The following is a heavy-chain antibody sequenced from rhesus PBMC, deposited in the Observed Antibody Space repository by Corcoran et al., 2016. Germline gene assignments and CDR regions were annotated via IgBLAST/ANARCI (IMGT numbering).Heavy chain of an antibody. J-gene: IGHJ4*01. D-gene: IGHD4-23*01. V-gene: IGHV4-173*01. CDR2: ISGSGGRT. CDR3: ARGRSGKVTAIDY. Sequence: QLQLQESGPGLVKTSETLSLTCAVSGGSISRNYWSWFSLPPGKGLEWIGRISGSGGRTDYNPSIKSRVTISTDTSKNQLSLKMSCVTAADTAVDYCARGRSGKVTAIDYWGQGVLVTVSS. CDR1: GGSISRNY.